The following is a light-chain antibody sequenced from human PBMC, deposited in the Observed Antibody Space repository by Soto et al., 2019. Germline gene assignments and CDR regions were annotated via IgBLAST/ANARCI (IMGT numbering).Light chain of an antibody. CDR3: RQYNNRYSWT. CDR2: GAS. J-gene: IGKJ1*01. V-gene: IGKV3-15*01. Sequence: EIVLTQSPATLSVSPGERVTLSCRASQSVSSNLAWYQHKVGQAPRLLIYGASNRATGIPARFSGSGSGTEFTLTTSSRQQADYSVNYCRQYNNRYSWTFGQGTKVDIK. CDR1: QSVSSN.